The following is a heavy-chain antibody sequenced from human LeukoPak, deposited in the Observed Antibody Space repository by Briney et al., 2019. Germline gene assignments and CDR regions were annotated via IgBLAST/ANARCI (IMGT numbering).Heavy chain of an antibody. D-gene: IGHD3-16*01. Sequence: SETLSLTCAVYGGSFSGYYWSWIRQPPGKGLEWIGEINHSGSTNYNPSLKSRVTISVDTSKNQFSLKLSSVTAADTVVYYCARVGGAMADAFDIWGQGTMVTVSS. CDR3: ARVGGAMADAFDI. CDR1: GGSFSGYY. V-gene: IGHV4-34*01. J-gene: IGHJ3*02. CDR2: INHSGST.